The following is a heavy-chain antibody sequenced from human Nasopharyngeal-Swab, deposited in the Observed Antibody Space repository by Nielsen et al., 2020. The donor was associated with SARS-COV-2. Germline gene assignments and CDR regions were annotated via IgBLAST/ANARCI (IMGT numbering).Heavy chain of an antibody. J-gene: IGHJ6*02. CDR3: ARDYETILTAYGVDV. V-gene: IGHV3-53*01. D-gene: IGHD2-21*01. CDR1: GFTVSSNY. Sequence: GESLKISCAASGFTVSSNYMSWVRQAPGKGLEWVSDIYSGGSTNYADSSKGRLTISRNNSKNTQYLQMNSLRAEDTAVYYCARDYETILTAYGVDVWGQGTTVTVSS. CDR2: IYSGGST.